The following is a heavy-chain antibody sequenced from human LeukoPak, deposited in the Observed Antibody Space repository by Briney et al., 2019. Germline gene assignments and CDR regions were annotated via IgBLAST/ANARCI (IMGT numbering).Heavy chain of an antibody. CDR2: INISVRS. V-gene: IGHV4-34*01. Sequence: SETLSLTCAVYCGSFRGSYWRWIRQPPGKGREWIGEINISVRSNYNPSLKSRVTISGDTSKNQYALKLSSVTAADTAVYFCARVGYSYVINDWSRTGLGAYPTKYYYHMDVWGKGTTVTVSS. CDR1: CGSFRGSY. J-gene: IGHJ6*03. CDR3: ARVGYSYVINDWSRTGLGAYPTKYYYHMDV. D-gene: IGHD5-18*01.